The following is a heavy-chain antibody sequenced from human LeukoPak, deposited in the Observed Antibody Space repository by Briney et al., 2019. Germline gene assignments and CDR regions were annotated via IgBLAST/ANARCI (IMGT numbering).Heavy chain of an antibody. D-gene: IGHD3-9*01. CDR3: ARKKYYDILTGLYNWFDP. J-gene: IGHJ5*02. Sequence: SGTLSLTCVFCVGSFIGYFWSWIRQPPGRGLEWMGEINHSGSTNYNPSLRSRATISVDTSKNQFSLTLSSVTAADTAVYYCARKKYYDILTGLYNWFDPWGQGTLVTVSS. CDR2: INHSGST. V-gene: IGHV4-34*01. CDR1: VGSFIGYF.